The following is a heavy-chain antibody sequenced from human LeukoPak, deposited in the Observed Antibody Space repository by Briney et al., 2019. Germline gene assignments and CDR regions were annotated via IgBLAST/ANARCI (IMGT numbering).Heavy chain of an antibody. V-gene: IGHV3-30*02. Sequence: GGSLRLSCEASGFTFSSYGIHWVRQAPGKGLEWVAFISYDGSNKYHADSEKGRFTISRDNSKNTVYLQMNSLRAEDTAVYFCAKEYGYDYNYFYSMDVWGKGTTVTISS. J-gene: IGHJ6*03. CDR3: AKEYGYDYNYFYSMDV. D-gene: IGHD5-18*01. CDR2: ISYDGSNK. CDR1: GFTFSSYG.